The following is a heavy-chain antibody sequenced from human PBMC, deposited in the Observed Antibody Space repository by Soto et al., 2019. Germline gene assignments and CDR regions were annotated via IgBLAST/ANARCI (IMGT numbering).Heavy chain of an antibody. CDR2: IYYSGST. D-gene: IGHD6-13*01. Sequence: QLQLQESGPGLVKPSETLSLTCTVSGGTINSTSYYWGWIRQPPGKGLEWIGSIYYSGSTYYNPSLKSRVTISVDTSKNQFSLKLSSVTAADTAVYYCARLTLPIIAVWGQGTLVTVSS. CDR1: GGTINSTSYY. J-gene: IGHJ4*02. CDR3: ARLTLPIIAV. V-gene: IGHV4-39*01.